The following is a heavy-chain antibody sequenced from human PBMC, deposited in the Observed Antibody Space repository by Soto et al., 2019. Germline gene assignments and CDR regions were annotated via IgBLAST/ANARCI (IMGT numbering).Heavy chain of an antibody. D-gene: IGHD3-10*01. Sequence: GASVKVSCKASGYTFTNYGISWVRQAPGQGLEWMGWISTYNGNTHYARKFQGRVAMTTDTSPSTAYMELRSLISDDTAVYYCARAGSSLGYAMDVRGQGTTVTVSS. CDR1: GYTFTNYG. CDR3: ARAGSSLGYAMDV. CDR2: ISTYNGNT. V-gene: IGHV1-18*04. J-gene: IGHJ6*02.